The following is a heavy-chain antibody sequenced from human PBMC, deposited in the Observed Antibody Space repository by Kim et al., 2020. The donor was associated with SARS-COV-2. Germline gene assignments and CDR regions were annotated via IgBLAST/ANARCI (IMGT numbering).Heavy chain of an antibody. CDR2: ISWNGDSV. D-gene: IGHD6-13*01. CDR3: AKAPYTSSWLEAFDI. Sequence: GGSLRLSCAASGFTFGNYAMHWVRQAPGKGLEWVSGISWNGDSVGYADSVKGRFTISRDNAKNSLYLQMNSLRAEDTALYYCAKAPYTSSWLEAFDIWGQGTMVTVSS. J-gene: IGHJ3*02. CDR1: GFTFGNYA. V-gene: IGHV3-9*01.